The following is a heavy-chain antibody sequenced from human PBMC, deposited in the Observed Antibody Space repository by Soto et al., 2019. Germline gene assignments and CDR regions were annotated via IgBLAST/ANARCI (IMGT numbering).Heavy chain of an antibody. CDR1: GFTFSSYG. Sequence: GGSLRLSCAASGFTFSSYGMHWVRQAPGKGLEWVAVISYDGSNKYYADSVKGRFTISRDNSKNTLYLQMNSLRAEDTDVCYCAKDSVVEMATIADYWGQGTLVTVSS. J-gene: IGHJ4*02. V-gene: IGHV3-30*18. CDR3: AKDSVVEMATIADY. D-gene: IGHD5-12*01. CDR2: ISYDGSNK.